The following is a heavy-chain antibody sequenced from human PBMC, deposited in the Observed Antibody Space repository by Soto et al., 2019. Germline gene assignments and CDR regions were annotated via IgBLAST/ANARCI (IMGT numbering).Heavy chain of an antibody. D-gene: IGHD6-13*01. V-gene: IGHV4-39*01. CDR1: GGSIAGNSYN. CDR3: ARHRGNWQQNFDY. Sequence: QVQLQESGPGLVKPSETLSLTCSVSGGSIAGNSYNWGWIRQPPGKGLECIGSISSVGNTYYKPSLKSRVTISVDTSKNQFSLKMTSVTAADTAVYYCARHRGNWQQNFDYWGHGTLVTVSS. CDR2: ISSVGNT. J-gene: IGHJ4*01.